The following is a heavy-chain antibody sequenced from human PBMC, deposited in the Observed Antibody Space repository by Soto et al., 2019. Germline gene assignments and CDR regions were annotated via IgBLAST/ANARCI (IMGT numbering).Heavy chain of an antibody. CDR2: ISWNGGSS. V-gene: IGHV3-43*01. Sequence: DEQLVESGGAVVQPGGSLRLSCEASGFTFGSYTMHWVRQAPGKGLEWVSLISWNGGSSFYADSVKGRFTISRDNSRDPLFLQMNSLRPEGSALYYCAKNIGAHGSGGGDVWGHGTTVTVSS. CDR1: GFTFGSYT. J-gene: IGHJ6*02. CDR3: AKNIGAHGSGGGDV. D-gene: IGHD3-10*01.